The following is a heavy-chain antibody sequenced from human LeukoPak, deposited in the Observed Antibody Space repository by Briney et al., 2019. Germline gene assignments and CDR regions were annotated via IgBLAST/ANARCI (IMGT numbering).Heavy chain of an antibody. CDR1: AFTSTSPG. Sequence: GGSLRLSCAASAFTSTSPGMSWVRQAPGKGLEWVSSMSGNGASAYYADSVKGRLTVSTDNSKSTLYLQVNSLRPEDTAVYYCARPPGPWTHDYWGRESWSPSPQ. V-gene: IGHV3-23*01. J-gene: IGHJ4*02. D-gene: IGHD3/OR15-3a*01. CDR2: MSGNGASA. CDR3: ARPPGPWTHDY.